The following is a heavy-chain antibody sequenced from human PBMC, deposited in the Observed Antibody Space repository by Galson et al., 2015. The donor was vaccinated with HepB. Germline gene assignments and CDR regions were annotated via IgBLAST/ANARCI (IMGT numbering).Heavy chain of an antibody. CDR2: IVGGSGNT. J-gene: IGHJ6*02. Sequence: SVKVSCKASGFMFTNSEMQWLRQARGQRLEWVGWIVGGSGNTNYAQKFQERVTITRDMSTSTAYMELSSLRSEDTAVYYCAATAKWELLPEGYYGMDVWGQGTTVTVSS. CDR1: GFMFTNSE. CDR3: AATAKWELLPEGYYGMDV. V-gene: IGHV1-58*02. D-gene: IGHD1-26*01.